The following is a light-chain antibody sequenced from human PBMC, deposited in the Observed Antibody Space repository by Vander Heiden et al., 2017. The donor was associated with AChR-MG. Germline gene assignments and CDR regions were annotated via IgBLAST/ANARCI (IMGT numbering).Light chain of an antibody. Sequence: DIQMTQSPSSLSASVGDRVTLSCRASQFISSYLNWYQQKPGRAPQLLIYAASSLQPGAPSRFSGSRSGTDFTLTITGLQPEDLGVYYCQQSFTLPQTFGRGTKVE. CDR1: QFISSY. CDR2: AAS. CDR3: QQSFTLPQT. V-gene: IGKV1-39*01. J-gene: IGKJ4*02.